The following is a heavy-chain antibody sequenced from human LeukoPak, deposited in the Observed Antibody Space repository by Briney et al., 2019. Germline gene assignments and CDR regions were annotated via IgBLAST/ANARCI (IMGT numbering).Heavy chain of an antibody. CDR2: IGGGPGNT. J-gene: IGHJ2*01. CDR1: GFTFSSYE. CDR3: AKGKGPTANWYFDV. D-gene: IGHD2-21*02. V-gene: IGHV3-23*01. Sequence: GGSLRLSCAASGFTFSSYEMNWVRQAPGKGLEWVSVIGGGPGNTYYTDSVKGRFTISRDNSKNTLYLHLNSLRAEDTAVYHCAKGKGPTANWYFDVWGRGTLVTVSS.